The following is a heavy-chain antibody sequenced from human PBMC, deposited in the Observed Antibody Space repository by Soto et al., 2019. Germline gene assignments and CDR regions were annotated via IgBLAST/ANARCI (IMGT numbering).Heavy chain of an antibody. D-gene: IGHD1-26*01. Sequence: QVQLVESGGGVVQPGASLTLSCAASGFRFSGFGMHWVRQAPGKGLEWVAVISFDASEKFYVDSVKGRFSISRDDSHSKVFLQMNSLRREDTGVYYCARDSGRYVHLWDKSNYWGQGTLVNVS. J-gene: IGHJ1*01. CDR1: GFRFSGFG. V-gene: IGHV3-30*04. CDR3: ARDSGRYVHLWDKSNY. CDR2: ISFDASEK.